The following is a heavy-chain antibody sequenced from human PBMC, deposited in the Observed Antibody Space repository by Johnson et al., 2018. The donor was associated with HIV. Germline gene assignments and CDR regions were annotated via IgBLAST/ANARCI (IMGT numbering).Heavy chain of an antibody. Sequence: VQLVESGGGVVQPGGSLRLSCAASGFTFSNHDMHWVRQTTGKGLEWVSAIGTAGDTYYPDSVKGRFTISRDNTNNSLYLQMNSMRDGDSGVYYCVRVGYSSAYYRDAFDFWGQGTMVTVSS. CDR1: GFTFSNHD. CDR3: VRVGYSSAYYRDAFDF. D-gene: IGHD3-22*01. J-gene: IGHJ3*01. V-gene: IGHV3-13*01. CDR2: IGTAGDT.